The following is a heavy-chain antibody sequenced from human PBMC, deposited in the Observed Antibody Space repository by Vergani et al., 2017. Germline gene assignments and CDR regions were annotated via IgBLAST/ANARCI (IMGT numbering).Heavy chain of an antibody. V-gene: IGHV3-23*04. J-gene: IGHJ3*02. D-gene: IGHD4-23*01. CDR3: AKFYGGNSGFAFDI. CDR1: GFTFDDYG. CDR2: ISGSGGST. Sequence: EVQLVESGGGVVRPGGSLRLSCAASGFTFDDYGMSWVRQAPGKGLEWVSAISGSGGSTYYADSVKGRFTISRDNSKNTLYLQMNSLRAEDTAVYYCAKFYGGNSGFAFDIWGQGTMVTVSS.